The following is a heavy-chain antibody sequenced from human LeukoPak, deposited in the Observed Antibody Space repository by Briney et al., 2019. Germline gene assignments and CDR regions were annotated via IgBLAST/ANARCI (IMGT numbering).Heavy chain of an antibody. V-gene: IGHV3-21*04. CDR3: ARDYDSSGYSDAFDI. J-gene: IGHJ3*02. CDR2: ISTSSSHI. CDR1: GFTFSTYS. Sequence: MTGGSLRLSCAASGFTFSTYSMNWVRQAPGKGLEWLSSISTSSSHIYYADSVKGRFTISRDNAKNSLYLQMHSLRAEDTALYYCARDYDSSGYSDAFDIWGQGTMVTVSS. D-gene: IGHD3-22*01.